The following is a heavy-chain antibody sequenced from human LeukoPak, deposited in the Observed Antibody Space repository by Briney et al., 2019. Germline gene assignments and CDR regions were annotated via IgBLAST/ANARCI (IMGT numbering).Heavy chain of an antibody. CDR1: GFTFSSYW. J-gene: IGHJ4*02. Sequence: GGSLRLSCAASGFTFSSYWMSWVRQAPGKGQEWVANIKQDGSEKYYVDSVKGRFTISRDNSKNTLYLQMNSLRAEDTAVYYCAKGGNYIGADFDYWGQGTLVTVSS. CDR3: AKGGNYIGADFDY. CDR2: IKQDGSEK. V-gene: IGHV3-7*03. D-gene: IGHD4-23*01.